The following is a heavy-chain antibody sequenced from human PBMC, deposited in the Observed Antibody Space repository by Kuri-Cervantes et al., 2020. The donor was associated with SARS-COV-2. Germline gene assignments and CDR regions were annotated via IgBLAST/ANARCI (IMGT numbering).Heavy chain of an antibody. CDR1: GFTFGDYA. CDR3: TRENFWSGYSDY. V-gene: IGHV3-49*04. Sequence: GESLKISCTASGFTFGDYAMSWVHQAPGKGLEWVGFIRSKAYGGTTEYAASVKGRFTISRDDSKSIAYLQMNSLKTEDTAVYYCTRENFWSGYSDYWGQGTLVTVSS. CDR2: IRSKAYGGTT. D-gene: IGHD3-3*01. J-gene: IGHJ4*02.